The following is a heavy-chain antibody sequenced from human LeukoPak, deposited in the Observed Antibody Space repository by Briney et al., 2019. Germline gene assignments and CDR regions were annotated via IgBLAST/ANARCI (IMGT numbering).Heavy chain of an antibody. CDR3: ARLPPDGGVVIGRDPYYYYGMDV. CDR2: IIPILGIA. D-gene: IGHD3-3*01. Sequence: SVKVSCKASGGTFSSYAISWVRQAPGQGLEWMGRIIPILGIANYAQKFQGRVTITADKSTSTAYMELSSLRSEDTAVYFCARLPPDGGVVIGRDPYYYYGMDVWGQGTTVTVSS. J-gene: IGHJ6*02. V-gene: IGHV1-69*04. CDR1: GGTFSSYA.